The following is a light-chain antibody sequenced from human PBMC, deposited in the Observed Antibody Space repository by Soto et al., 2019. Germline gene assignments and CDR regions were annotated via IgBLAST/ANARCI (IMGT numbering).Light chain of an antibody. Sequence: QSALTQPASVSGSPGQSITIPCTGTNSDVGGYNYVSWYQHHPGKAPKLMIYEVFNRPSGVSGRFSGSKSGSTASLTISGLQAGDEADYYCSSYTTTNTLYVFGTGTKVTVL. CDR1: NSDVGGYNY. CDR2: EVF. J-gene: IGLJ1*01. V-gene: IGLV2-14*01. CDR3: SSYTTTNTLYV.